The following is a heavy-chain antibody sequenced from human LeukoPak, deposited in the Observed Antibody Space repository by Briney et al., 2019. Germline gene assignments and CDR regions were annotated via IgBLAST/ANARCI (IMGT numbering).Heavy chain of an antibody. CDR1: GGSSSGYY. D-gene: IGHD3-3*01. V-gene: IGHV4-34*01. Sequence: PSETLSLTCAVYGGSSSGYYWSWIRQPPGKGLEWIGEINHSGSTNYNPSLKSRVTISVDTSKNQFSLKLSSVTAADTAVYYCASIWSYYFDYWGQGTLVTVSS. CDR3: ASIWSYYFDY. CDR2: INHSGST. J-gene: IGHJ4*02.